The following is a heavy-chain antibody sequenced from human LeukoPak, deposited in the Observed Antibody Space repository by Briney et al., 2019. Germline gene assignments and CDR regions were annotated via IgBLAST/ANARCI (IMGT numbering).Heavy chain of an antibody. Sequence: GGSLRLSCAASGFTFSSYAMSWVHQAPGKGLEWVSAISGSGGSTYYADSVKGRFTISRDNSKNTLYLQMNSLRAEDTAVYYCAKDLWASSTSYYYYGMDVWGQGTTVTVSS. CDR2: ISGSGGST. CDR1: GFTFSSYA. V-gene: IGHV3-23*01. D-gene: IGHD2-2*01. CDR3: AKDLWASSTSYYYYGMDV. J-gene: IGHJ6*02.